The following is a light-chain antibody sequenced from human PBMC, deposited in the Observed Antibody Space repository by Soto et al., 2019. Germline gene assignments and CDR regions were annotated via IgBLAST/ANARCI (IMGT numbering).Light chain of an antibody. CDR1: QSISGN. J-gene: IGKJ2*01. CDR2: GAS. V-gene: IGKV3-15*01. Sequence: DIVMTQSPATLSVSPGERATLSCRASQSISGNLAWYQQKPGQAPRLLIYGASTRATGIPARFSGSESGTEFTLTISSLQSEDFEVYHCQQYNDWPHTFGQGTKVDIK. CDR3: QQYNDWPHT.